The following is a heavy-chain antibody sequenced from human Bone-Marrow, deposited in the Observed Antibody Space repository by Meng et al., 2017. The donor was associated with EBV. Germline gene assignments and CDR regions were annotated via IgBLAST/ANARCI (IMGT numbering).Heavy chain of an antibody. CDR1: GGTFRSDA. Sequence: QVQLGQSGAEVKKPGSWVKVSCKTSGGTFRSDAISWVRQAPGQGLEWMGGLIPMSDAPHYAQKFQGRVTITADESTSTHYMDLSGLRSEDTAVYYCASESGRGFTPDYWGQGTLVTVSS. V-gene: IGHV1-69*01. CDR2: LIPMSDAP. D-gene: IGHD3-10*01. CDR3: ASESGRGFTPDY. J-gene: IGHJ4*02.